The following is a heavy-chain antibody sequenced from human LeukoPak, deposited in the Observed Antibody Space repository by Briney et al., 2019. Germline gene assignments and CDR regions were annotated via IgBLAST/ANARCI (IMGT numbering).Heavy chain of an antibody. D-gene: IGHD3-22*01. J-gene: IGHJ4*02. CDR1: GFTFSSYG. Sequence: PGGSLRLSCAASGFTFSSYGMHWVLHAPAKRLEWVAVIGYDGSNKYYADSVKGRFTISRDNSKNTLYLQMNSLRAEDTAVYYCARDSDSSGSIGGYWGQGTLVTVSS. CDR2: IGYDGSNK. V-gene: IGHV3-33*01. CDR3: ARDSDSSGSIGGY.